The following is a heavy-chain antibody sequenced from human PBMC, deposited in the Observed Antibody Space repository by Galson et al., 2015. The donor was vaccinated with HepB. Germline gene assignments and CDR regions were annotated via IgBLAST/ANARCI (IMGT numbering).Heavy chain of an antibody. D-gene: IGHD6-13*01. J-gene: IGHJ3*02. V-gene: IGHV4-31*03. CDR3: ARHPLDSADGIAFDI. CDR1: GGSINNGGYY. CDR2: IYYSVTT. Sequence: TLSLTCTVSGGSINNGGYYWSWIRHHPGKGLEWIGYIYYSVTTYYNPSLKSRVTISVDTSRNQFSLNLNSVTAADTAVYFCARHPLDSADGIAFDIWGHGTMVTVSS.